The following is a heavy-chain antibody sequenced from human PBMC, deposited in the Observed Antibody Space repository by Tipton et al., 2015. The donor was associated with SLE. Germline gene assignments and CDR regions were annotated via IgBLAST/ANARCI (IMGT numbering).Heavy chain of an antibody. Sequence: TLSLTCAVSGYSIRSGYYWGWIQQPPGKGLEWIGTVYHSGNTYYNPSLKSRGTISVDTSKNQFSLNLRSVTAADTAIYYCARKEEYGSGWYNWFDPWGQGTLVTVSS. CDR2: VYHSGNT. CDR1: GYSIRSGYY. CDR3: ARKEEYGSGWYNWFDP. J-gene: IGHJ5*02. V-gene: IGHV4-38-2*01. D-gene: IGHD6-19*01.